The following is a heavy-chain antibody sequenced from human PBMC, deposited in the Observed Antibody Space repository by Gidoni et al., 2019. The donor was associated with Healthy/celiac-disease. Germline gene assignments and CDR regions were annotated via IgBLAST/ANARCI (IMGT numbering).Heavy chain of an antibody. CDR2: IYYSGST. CDR3: ARHPSGTNDY. CDR1: GRSISSSSYY. V-gene: IGHV4-39*01. D-gene: IGHD2-2*01. J-gene: IGHJ4*02. Sequence: QLQLQESGPGLVKPSQTLSLTCTVSGRSISSSSYYWGWIRQPPGKGLEWIGSIYYSGSTYYNPSLKSRVTISVDTSKNQFSLKLSSVTAADTAVYYRARHPSGTNDYWGQGTLVTVSS.